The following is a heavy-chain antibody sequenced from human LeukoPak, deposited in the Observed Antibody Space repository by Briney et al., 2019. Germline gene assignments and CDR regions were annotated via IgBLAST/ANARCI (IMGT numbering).Heavy chain of an antibody. Sequence: GRSLRLSCAASGFTFDDYAMHWVRQAPGTGLEWVSGISWNSGSIGYADSVKGRFTISRDNAKNSLYLQMNSLRAEDTALYYCAKEGFDPWGQGTLVTVSS. CDR2: ISWNSGSI. V-gene: IGHV3-9*01. CDR1: GFTFDDYA. CDR3: AKEGFDP. J-gene: IGHJ5*02.